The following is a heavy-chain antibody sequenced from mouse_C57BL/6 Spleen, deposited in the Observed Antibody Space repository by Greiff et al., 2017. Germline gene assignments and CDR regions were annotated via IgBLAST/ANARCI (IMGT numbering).Heavy chain of an antibody. V-gene: IGHV3-6*01. CDR2: ISYDGSN. D-gene: IGHD2-3*01. CDR1: GYSITSGYY. CDR3: ARERADGYYEAWFAY. J-gene: IGHJ3*01. Sequence: EVQLQESGPGLVKPSQSLSLTCSVTGYSITSGYYWNWIRQFPGNKLEWMGYISYDGSNNYNPSLKNRISITRDTSKNQFFLKLNSVTTEDTATYDCARERADGYYEAWFAYWGQGTLVTVSA.